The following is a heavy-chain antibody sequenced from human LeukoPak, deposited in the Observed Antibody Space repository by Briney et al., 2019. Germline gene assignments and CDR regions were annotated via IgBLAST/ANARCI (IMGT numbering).Heavy chain of an antibody. CDR3: ARGYDFWSGYFHYYYYGMDV. CDR1: GFTFSSYA. Sequence: GGSLRLSCAASGFTFSSYAMSWVRQAPGEGLEWVSSISDSGTHIYYADSVKGRFTISRDNSKNTLYLQMNSLRAEDTAVYYCARGYDFWSGYFHYYYYGMDVWGQGTTVTVSS. CDR2: ISDSGTHI. D-gene: IGHD3-3*01. J-gene: IGHJ6*02. V-gene: IGHV3-23*01.